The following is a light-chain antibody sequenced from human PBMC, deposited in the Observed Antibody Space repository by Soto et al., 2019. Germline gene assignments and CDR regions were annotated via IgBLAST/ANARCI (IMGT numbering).Light chain of an antibody. V-gene: IGKV3-20*01. CDR3: PQYGTSPRT. CDR1: QSVSRSY. J-gene: IGKJ1*01. Sequence: EIVLTQSPGTLSLSPGERATLSCRASQSVSRSYLAWYQQKPGQAPRLLIYDASSRATGIPDRFSGSGSGTDFTLTISRQEPEDFAVYYCPQYGTSPRTFGQGTKVEIK. CDR2: DAS.